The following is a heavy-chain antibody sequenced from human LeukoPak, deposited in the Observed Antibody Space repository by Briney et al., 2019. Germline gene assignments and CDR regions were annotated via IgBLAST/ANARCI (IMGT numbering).Heavy chain of an antibody. J-gene: IGHJ6*02. V-gene: IGHV4-34*01. D-gene: IGHD3-10*01. CDR2: INHSGST. CDR1: GGSFSGYY. Sequence: SETLSLTCAVYGGSFSGYYWSWIRQPPGKGLEWIGEINHSGSTNYNPSLKSRVTISVDTSKNQFSLKLSSVTAADTAVYYCGGSGSYYDYYYYYGMDVWGQGTTVTVSS. CDR3: GGSGSYYDYYYYYGMDV.